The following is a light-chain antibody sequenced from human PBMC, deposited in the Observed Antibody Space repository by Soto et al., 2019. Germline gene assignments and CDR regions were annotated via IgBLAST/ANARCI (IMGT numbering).Light chain of an antibody. CDR1: QSISSY. Sequence: DIQMTQSPSSLSASVGDRVTITWRASQSISSYLNWYQQKPGKAPKLLIYAASSLQSGVPSRFSGSGSGTDFTLTISSLQPEDFGTYYCQHSYRSPLTFGGGTKVEIK. CDR3: QHSYRSPLT. V-gene: IGKV1-39*01. CDR2: AAS. J-gene: IGKJ4*01.